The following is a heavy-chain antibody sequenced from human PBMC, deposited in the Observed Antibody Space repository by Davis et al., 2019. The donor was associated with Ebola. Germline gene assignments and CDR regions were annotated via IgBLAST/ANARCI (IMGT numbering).Heavy chain of an antibody. V-gene: IGHV1-2*06. Sequence: ASVKVSCKASGYTFTGCYVHWVRQAPGQGLEWMGRINPNSGGTNYAQKFQGRVTMSRDTSINTAYMELSGLRSDDTAFYYCARETYSGNYYYFDYWGQGTLVTVS. CDR1: GYTFTGCY. CDR2: INPNSGGT. CDR3: ARETYSGNYYYFDY. D-gene: IGHD1-26*01. J-gene: IGHJ4*02.